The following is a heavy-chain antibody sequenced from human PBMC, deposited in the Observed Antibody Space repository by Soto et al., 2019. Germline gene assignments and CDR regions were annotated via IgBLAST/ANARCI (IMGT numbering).Heavy chain of an antibody. V-gene: IGHV4-59*01. CDR3: ARDQNGSPYFDY. Sequence: SETLSLTCTVSGGSISSYYWSWIRQPPGKGQEWIGYVFHSGITGYNPSLKSRVTISVDASKNLFSLKLISVTAADTAVYYCARDQNGSPYFDYWGQGTLVTVSS. CDR2: VFHSGIT. J-gene: IGHJ4*02. CDR1: GGSISSYY. D-gene: IGHD1-26*01.